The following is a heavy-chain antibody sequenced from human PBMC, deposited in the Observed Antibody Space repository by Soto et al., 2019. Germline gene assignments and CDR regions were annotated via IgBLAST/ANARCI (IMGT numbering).Heavy chain of an antibody. CDR2: IYYSGST. D-gene: IGHD2-8*01. Sequence: PSETLSLTCTVSGGSISSYDWSWIRQPPGKGLEWIGYIYYSGSTNYNPSLKSRVTISVDTSKNQFSLKLSSVTAADTAVYYCARGYCTNGVCYMAWFDPWGQGTLVTVSS. J-gene: IGHJ5*02. V-gene: IGHV4-59*01. CDR3: ARGYCTNGVCYMAWFDP. CDR1: GGSISSYD.